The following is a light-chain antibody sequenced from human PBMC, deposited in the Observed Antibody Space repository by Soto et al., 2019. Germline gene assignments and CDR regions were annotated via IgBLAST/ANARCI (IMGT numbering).Light chain of an antibody. CDR3: QQRYSTPET. V-gene: IGKV1-39*01. J-gene: IGKJ1*01. CDR2: AAS. Sequence: DIQVNPSPSSLSASVGDRVTITCRASQSVSSYLTWYQQKPGKAPKLLIYAASSMESGIPARFSGSGSGTDFTLTISSLQPEDFATYYCQQRYSTPETFGQGTKVDIK. CDR1: QSVSSY.